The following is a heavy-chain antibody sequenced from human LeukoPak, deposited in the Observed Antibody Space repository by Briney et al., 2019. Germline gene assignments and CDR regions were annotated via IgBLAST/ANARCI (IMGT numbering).Heavy chain of an antibody. CDR1: GFTFSGSA. CDR3: AAAFGTAFDI. D-gene: IGHD3-10*01. J-gene: IGHJ3*02. V-gene: IGHV3-73*01. CDR2: IGSKANNYAT. Sequence: PGGSLKLSCAASGFTFSGSAMHWVRQASGKGLEWVGRIGSKANNYATSYAASVKGRFTISRDDSKNTASLQMNSLKTEDTAVYYCAAAFGTAFDIWAQGTMVTVSS.